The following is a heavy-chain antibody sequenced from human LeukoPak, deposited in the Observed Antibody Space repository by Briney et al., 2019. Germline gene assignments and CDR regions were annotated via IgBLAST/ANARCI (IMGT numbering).Heavy chain of an antibody. J-gene: IGHJ6*02. CDR2: IYYSGST. Sequence: PSETLSLTCTVSGGSISSGGYYWSWIRQHPGKGLEWIGYIYYSGSTYYNPSLKSRVTISVDTSKNQFSLKLSSVTAADTAVYYCARDTRYSSFPAGSYGMDVWGQGTTVTVSS. CDR3: ARDTRYSSFPAGSYGMDV. CDR1: GGSISSGGYY. V-gene: IGHV4-31*03. D-gene: IGHD6-13*01.